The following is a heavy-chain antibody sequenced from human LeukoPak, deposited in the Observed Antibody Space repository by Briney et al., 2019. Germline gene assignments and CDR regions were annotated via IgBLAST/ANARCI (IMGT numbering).Heavy chain of an antibody. CDR3: AIGGDSSTSCYRCFNY. D-gene: IGHD2-2*02. Sequence: GESLKISCKVSGYRFTNYWIGWVRQMPGKGREWRGIMYPGDSDTRYSPSFQGQVTISADKSIGTAYLQWSSLKASDTAMYYCAIGGDSSTSCYRCFNYWGQGTLVTVSS. CDR1: GYRFTNYW. CDR2: MYPGDSDT. V-gene: IGHV5-51*01. J-gene: IGHJ4*02.